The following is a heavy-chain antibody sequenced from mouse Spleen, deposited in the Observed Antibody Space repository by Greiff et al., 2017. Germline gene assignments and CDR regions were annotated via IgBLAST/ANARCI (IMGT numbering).Heavy chain of an antibody. Sequence: EVKLMESGAELVRPGASVKLSCTASGFNIKDDYMHWVKQRPEQGLEWIGWIDPENGDTEYASKFQGKATITADTSSNTAYLQLSSLTSEDTAVYYCINWDRFAYWGQGTLVTVSA. D-gene: IGHD4-1*02. V-gene: IGHV14-4*01. CDR1: GFNIKDDY. J-gene: IGHJ3*01. CDR3: INWDRFAY. CDR2: IDPENGDT.